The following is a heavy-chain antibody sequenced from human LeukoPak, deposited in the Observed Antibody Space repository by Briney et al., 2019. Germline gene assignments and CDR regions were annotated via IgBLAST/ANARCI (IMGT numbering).Heavy chain of an antibody. Sequence: PSETLSLTCTVSGGSIGSNYWTWIRQPPGKGLEYIGYIYYTGGTNYNPSLRSRVTISVDTSKNQFSLKLTSVTAADTAVYFCAKYGNSGWVIDNWGQGTLVTVSS. D-gene: IGHD6-19*01. CDR1: GGSIGSNY. CDR2: IYYTGGT. CDR3: AKYGNSGWVIDN. J-gene: IGHJ4*02. V-gene: IGHV4-59*08.